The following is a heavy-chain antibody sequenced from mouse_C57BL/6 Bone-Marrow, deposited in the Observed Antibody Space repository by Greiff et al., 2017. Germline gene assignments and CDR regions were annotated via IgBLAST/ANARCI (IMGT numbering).Heavy chain of an antibody. CDR1: GYTFTSYW. V-gene: IGHV1-55*01. CDR3: ARSYGFNY. D-gene: IGHD1-1*02. CDR2: IYPGSGST. J-gene: IGHJ2*01. Sequence: QVQLQQPGAELVKPGASVKMSCKASGYTFTSYWITWVKQRPGQGLEWIGDIYPGSGSTNYNEKFKSKATLTVATSSSTAYMQLSSQTSEDSAVYYCARSYGFNYWSQGTTLTVSS.